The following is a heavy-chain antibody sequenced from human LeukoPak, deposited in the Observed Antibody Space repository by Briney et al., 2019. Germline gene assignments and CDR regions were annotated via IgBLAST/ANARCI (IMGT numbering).Heavy chain of an antibody. CDR2: IYYSRST. Sequence: NSSETLSLTCTVSGGSISSYYWSWIRQPPGKGLEWIGYIYYSRSTNYNPSLKSRVTISVDTSKNQFSLKLSSVTAADTAVYYCARHFGIDFDYWGQGTLVTVSS. CDR3: ARHFGIDFDY. D-gene: IGHD3-3*01. V-gene: IGHV4-59*08. CDR1: GGSISSYY. J-gene: IGHJ4*02.